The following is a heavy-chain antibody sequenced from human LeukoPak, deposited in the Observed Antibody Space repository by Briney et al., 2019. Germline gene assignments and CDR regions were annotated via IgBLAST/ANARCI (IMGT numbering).Heavy chain of an antibody. CDR3: ARGIEGAPFDY. V-gene: IGHV3-23*01. D-gene: IGHD3-16*01. CDR2: ISGRGASK. J-gene: IGHJ4*02. Sequence: GGSLRLSCAVSGLTFNNYAMSWVRQAPGKGLEWVSGISGRGASKYYADSVKGRFTISRDNSKNTLYLQMNSLRAEDTALYYCARGIEGAPFDYWGQGTLVTVSS. CDR1: GLTFNNYA.